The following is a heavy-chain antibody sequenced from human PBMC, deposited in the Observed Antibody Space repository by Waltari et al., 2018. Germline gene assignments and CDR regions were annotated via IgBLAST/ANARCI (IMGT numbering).Heavy chain of an antibody. CDR1: GFTFSSYS. CDR2: ISSSSSYI. Sequence: EVQLVESGGGLVKPGGSLRLSCAASGFTFSSYSMNWVRQAPGKGLEWVSSISSSSSYIYYADSVKGRFTISRDNAKNSLYLQMNSLRAEDTAVYYCARGKCSSTSCYALASWFDPWGQGTL. CDR3: ARGKCSSTSCYALASWFDP. D-gene: IGHD2-2*01. J-gene: IGHJ5*02. V-gene: IGHV3-21*01.